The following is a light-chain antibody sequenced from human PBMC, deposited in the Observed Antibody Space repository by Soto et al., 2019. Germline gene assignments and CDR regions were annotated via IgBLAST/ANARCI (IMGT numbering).Light chain of an antibody. J-gene: IGLJ2*01. Sequence: QSALPQPASVSGSPGQSITISCTGTSSDVGSHDLVSWYQQHPGKAPKLMIYEGSKRPSGVSNRFSGSKSGNTASLTISGLQSEDEADYYCCSYAASTTPVVLGGGTKLTVL. CDR3: CSYAASTTPVV. V-gene: IGLV2-23*01. CDR1: SSDVGSHDL. CDR2: EGS.